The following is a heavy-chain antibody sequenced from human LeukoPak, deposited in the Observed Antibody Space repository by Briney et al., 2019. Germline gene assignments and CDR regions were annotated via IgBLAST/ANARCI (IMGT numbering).Heavy chain of an antibody. CDR1: GFTFNRYG. J-gene: IGHJ4*02. D-gene: IGHD2-2*01. CDR3: ARDAYCSTTTCDDRERRDY. CDR2: IYFDGTNK. Sequence: PGGSLRLSCAASGFTFNRYGMHWVRQAPGKGLEWVAVIYFDGTNKFHADSVQGRFIISRDNSRNTLYLQMNSLRAEDTAVYYCARDAYCSTTTCDDRERRDYWGQGTLVTVSS. V-gene: IGHV3-33*01.